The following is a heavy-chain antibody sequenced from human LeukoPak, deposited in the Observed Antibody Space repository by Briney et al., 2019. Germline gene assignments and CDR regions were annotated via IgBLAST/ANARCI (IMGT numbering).Heavy chain of an antibody. Sequence: GGSLRLSCAASGFTFSSYSMNWVRQAPGKGLEWVSSISSSGSYIYYADSVKGRFTISRDNAKNSLYLQMNSLRAEDTAVYYCARDRLAYCSSTSCYSRYNWFDPWGQGTLVTVSS. V-gene: IGHV3-21*01. J-gene: IGHJ5*02. D-gene: IGHD2-2*01. CDR3: ARDRLAYCSSTSCYSRYNWFDP. CDR1: GFTFSSYS. CDR2: ISSSGSYI.